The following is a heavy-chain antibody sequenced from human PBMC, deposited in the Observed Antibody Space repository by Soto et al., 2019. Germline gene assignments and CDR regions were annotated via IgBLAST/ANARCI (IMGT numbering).Heavy chain of an antibody. CDR1: GYTFNTFG. Sequence: QVQLVQSGAEVKKPGASVKVSCKASGYTFNTFGISWVRQAPGQGLEWMGWISPYSGNTNYAQRLQGRISMTTDTSTTTAYMELRGLTSDDTALYFCARDRPTTVTKISPDYWGQGIMVTVSS. D-gene: IGHD4-17*01. V-gene: IGHV1-18*04. CDR2: ISPYSGNT. J-gene: IGHJ4*02. CDR3: ARDRPTTVTKISPDY.